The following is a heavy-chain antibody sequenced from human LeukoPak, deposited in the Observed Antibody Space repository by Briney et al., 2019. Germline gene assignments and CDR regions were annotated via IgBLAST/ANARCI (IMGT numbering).Heavy chain of an antibody. CDR2: IYYSGST. D-gene: IGHD2-21*01. V-gene: IGHV4-39*07. J-gene: IGHJ2*01. CDR3: ARDPVSVGDQGLHNWYFDL. Sequence: PSETLSLTCTVSGGSISSSSYYWGWIRQPPGKGLEWIGSIYYSGSTYYNPSLKSRVTISVDTSKNQFSLKLSSVTAADTAVYYCARDPVSVGDQGLHNWYFDLWGRGTLVTVSS. CDR1: GGSISSSSYY.